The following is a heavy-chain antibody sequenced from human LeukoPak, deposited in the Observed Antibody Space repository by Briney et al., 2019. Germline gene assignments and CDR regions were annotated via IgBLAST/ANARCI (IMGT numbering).Heavy chain of an antibody. D-gene: IGHD3-10*01. V-gene: IGHV3-74*01. J-gene: IGHJ4*02. CDR3: ARDRGPRTGFMVREAYDY. CDR2: INTDGSIT. CDR1: GFTFSDYW. Sequence: GGSLRLSCAASGFTFSDYWIHWVRQAPGKGLVWVSRINTDGSITNYADSVKGRFSISRDNAKNTLYLQMSGLRAEDTAVYYCARDRGPRTGFMVREAYDYWGQGTLVTVSS.